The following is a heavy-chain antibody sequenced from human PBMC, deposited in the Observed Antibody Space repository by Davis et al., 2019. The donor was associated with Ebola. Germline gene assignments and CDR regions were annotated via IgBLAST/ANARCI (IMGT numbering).Heavy chain of an antibody. CDR2: IYHSEIT. Sequence: SETLSLTCAVSGGSISSHYWSWIRQPPGKGLEWIGYIYHSEITDSNPSLKSRVTISVDTSKNQFSLKLNSVTAADTAVYYCARNDYGDVGPDYWGQGTLVTVSS. D-gene: IGHD4-17*01. CDR1: GGSISSHY. V-gene: IGHV4-59*08. CDR3: ARNDYGDVGPDY. J-gene: IGHJ4*02.